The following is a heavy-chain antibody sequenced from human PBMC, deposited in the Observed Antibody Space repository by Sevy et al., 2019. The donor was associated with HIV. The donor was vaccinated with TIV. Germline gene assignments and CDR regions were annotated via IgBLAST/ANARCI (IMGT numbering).Heavy chain of an antibody. D-gene: IGHD5-18*01. CDR1: GFTLGDYA. J-gene: IGHJ4*02. CDR2: MRSKAFAGTT. V-gene: IGHV3-49*04. CDR3: IRSRLLGYTAMVPDY. Sequence: GGSLRLSCTTSGFTLGDYAMSWVRQAPGMGLEWVGFMRSKAFAGTTEYAASVKGRFTISTDDSKASAHLQMNSLRTEDTGVYYCIRSRLLGYTAMVPDYWGQRTLVTVSS.